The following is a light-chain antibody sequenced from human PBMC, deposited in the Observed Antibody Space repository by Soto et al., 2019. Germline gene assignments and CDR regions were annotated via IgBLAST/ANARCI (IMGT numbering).Light chain of an antibody. V-gene: IGLV1-40*01. Sequence: QSALTQPPSVSGAPGQRVTISCTGSSSNIGAGYDVHWYQQRPGTAPKLLIFGNINRPSGVPDRFSGSKSGTSASLAITGLQAEDEGDYYCQSYDSILTDCYGFGNGPKVTV. J-gene: IGLJ1*01. CDR3: QSYDSILTDCYG. CDR1: SSNIGAGYD. CDR2: GNI.